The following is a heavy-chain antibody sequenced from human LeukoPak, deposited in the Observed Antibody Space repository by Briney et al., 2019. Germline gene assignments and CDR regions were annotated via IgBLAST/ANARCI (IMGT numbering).Heavy chain of an antibody. J-gene: IGHJ4*02. CDR3: ASLRDGYNSFDY. CDR1: GYTFTSYY. D-gene: IGHD5-24*01. Sequence: GASVKVSCKASGYTFTSYYMHWLRQAPEQGLEWMGIINPSGGSTSYAQKFQGRVTMTRDTSTSTVYMELSSLRSEDTAVYYCASLRDGYNSFDYWGQGTLVTVSS. V-gene: IGHV1-46*03. CDR2: INPSGGST.